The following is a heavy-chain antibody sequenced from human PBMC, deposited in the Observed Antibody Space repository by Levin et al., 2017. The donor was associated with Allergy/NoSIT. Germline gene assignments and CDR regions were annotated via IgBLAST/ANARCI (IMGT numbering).Heavy chain of an antibody. Sequence: PGESLKISCTASGFTFSSYWMSWVRQAPGKGLEWVANIKQDGSERYYVDSVKGRFTISKDNARNSLYLQMNSLRAEDTAVYYCARDLGGIVIDYWGHGTLVTVSS. CDR3: ARDLGGIVIDY. CDR1: GFTFSSYW. CDR2: IKQDGSER. D-gene: IGHD2/OR15-2a*01. J-gene: IGHJ4*01. V-gene: IGHV3-7*01.